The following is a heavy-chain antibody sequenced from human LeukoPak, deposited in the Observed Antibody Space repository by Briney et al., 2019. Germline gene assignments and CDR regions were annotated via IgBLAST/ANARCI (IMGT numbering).Heavy chain of an antibody. CDR3: VRHVSSGWDYYNGLDV. J-gene: IGHJ6*02. CDR2: IYYPGST. Sequence: SETLSLTCAVYGGSFSGYYWGWVRQPPGKGLEWIGSIYYPGSTHYNPSLESRVTISVDTSKYQVSLTLSSVTATDTAVYYCVRHVSSGWDYYNGLDVWGQGTTVTVSS. V-gene: IGHV4-39*01. CDR1: GGSFSGYY. D-gene: IGHD6-19*01.